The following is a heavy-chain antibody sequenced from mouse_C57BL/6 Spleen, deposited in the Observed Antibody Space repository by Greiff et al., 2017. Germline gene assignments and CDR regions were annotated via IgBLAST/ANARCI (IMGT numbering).Heavy chain of an antibody. CDR1: GYTFTEYT. V-gene: IGHV1-62-2*01. D-gene: IGHD1-1*01. J-gene: IGHJ3*01. CDR3: ARHEEGGYYYGSSYAWFAD. Sequence: QVQLQQSGAELVKPGASVKLSCKASGYTFTEYTIHWVKQRSGQGLEWIGWFYPGSGSIKYNEKFKDKATLTADKSSSTVYMELSRLTSEDSAVYFCARHEEGGYYYGSSYAWFADWGQGTLVTVSA. CDR2: FYPGSGSI.